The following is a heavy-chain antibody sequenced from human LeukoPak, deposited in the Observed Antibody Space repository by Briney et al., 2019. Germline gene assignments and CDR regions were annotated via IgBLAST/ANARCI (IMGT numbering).Heavy chain of an antibody. D-gene: IGHD3-10*01. J-gene: IGHJ5*02. Sequence: SETLSLTCTVSGYSISSGYYWGWIRQPPGKGLEWIGSIYHSGNTYYNPSLKSRVTISVDTSKNQFSLKLSSVTAADTAVYYCVRRGRLLYFGESRGRYGSLNWFDPWGQGTLVTVSS. CDR2: IYHSGNT. CDR1: GYSISSGYY. V-gene: IGHV4-38-2*02. CDR3: VRRGRLLYFGESRGRYGSLNWFDP.